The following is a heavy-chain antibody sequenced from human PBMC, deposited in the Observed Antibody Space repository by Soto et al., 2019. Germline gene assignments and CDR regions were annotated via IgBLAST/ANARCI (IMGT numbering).Heavy chain of an antibody. D-gene: IGHD6-6*01. CDR3: ARDVSSSTSFFDY. J-gene: IGHJ4*02. Sequence: GGSLRLSCAVSGFFFSSYGMHWVRQGPGKGLEWVAVIWSDGSNKYYADSVKGRFTISRDNSKNSVYLQMDSLRDEDTAVYYCARDVSSSTSFFDYWGQGSLVTVSS. CDR1: GFFFSSYG. V-gene: IGHV3-33*01. CDR2: IWSDGSNK.